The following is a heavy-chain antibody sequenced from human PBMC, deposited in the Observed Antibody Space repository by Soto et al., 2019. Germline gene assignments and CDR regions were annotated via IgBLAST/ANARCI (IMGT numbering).Heavy chain of an antibody. Sequence: QVQLVQSGAEVKKPGASVKVSCKASGYTFTSYGISWVRQAPGQGLEWMGWISAYNGNTNYAQKLQGRVTMTTDTTTSTAYMGRRSLRSDDTAVYYCARDFTIFGVVIKVCDYWGQGTLVTVSS. J-gene: IGHJ4*02. CDR2: ISAYNGNT. V-gene: IGHV1-18*01. D-gene: IGHD3-3*01. CDR1: GYTFTSYG. CDR3: ARDFTIFGVVIKVCDY.